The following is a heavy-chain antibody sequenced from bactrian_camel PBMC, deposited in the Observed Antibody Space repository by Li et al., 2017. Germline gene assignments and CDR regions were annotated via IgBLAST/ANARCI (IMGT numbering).Heavy chain of an antibody. V-gene: IGHV3S1*01. CDR3: ATGYGSWSLGS. CDR2: IDSDVGSSRS. CDR1: GYTYSDYC. J-gene: IGHJ4*01. Sequence: VQLVESGGGSVQAGGSLRLSCAASGYTYSDYCMGWFRQAPGKGLEWVGAIDSDVGSSRSYYADFVKGRFTISRDNAKNALYLQMNNVKIEDSAVYYCATGYGSWSLGSWGQGTQVTVS. D-gene: IGHD6*01.